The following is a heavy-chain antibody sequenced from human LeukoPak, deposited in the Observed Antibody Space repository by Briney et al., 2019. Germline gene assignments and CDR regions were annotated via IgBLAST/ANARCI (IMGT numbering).Heavy chain of an antibody. CDR3: ARGPNHYYYMDY. D-gene: IGHD2-8*01. CDR1: GYSFTGYY. J-gene: IGHJ6*03. CDR2: INPDGDVT. Sequence: ASVKVSCKASGYSFTGYYIHWVRQAPGQGLEWMGWINPDGDVTKSAQKFQGRVTMTTDKSINTVFMELSGLTSDDTALYYCARGPNHYYYMDYWGKGTTVSVSS. V-gene: IGHV1-2*02.